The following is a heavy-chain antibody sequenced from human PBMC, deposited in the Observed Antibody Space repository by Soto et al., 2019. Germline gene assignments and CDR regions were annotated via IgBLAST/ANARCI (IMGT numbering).Heavy chain of an antibody. V-gene: IGHV3-72*01. CDR2: IRNKPNSHTT. D-gene: IGHD6-19*01. J-gene: IGHJ4*02. Sequence: GGSLRLSCATSGFSFSDQYMDWVRQAPGKGLEWVGRIRNKPNSHTTEYAASVKGRFTISRDDSKNSLYLQMDSLKTEDTAVYYCTRVYSTSWSGSYFDYWGQGTLVTVSS. CDR1: GFSFSDQY. CDR3: TRVYSTSWSGSYFDY.